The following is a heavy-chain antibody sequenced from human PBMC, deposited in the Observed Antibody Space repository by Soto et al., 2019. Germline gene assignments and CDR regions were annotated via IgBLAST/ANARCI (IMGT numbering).Heavy chain of an antibody. CDR1: GFTFSSYG. V-gene: IGHV3-33*01. CDR3: ARESFSWLPAAIRWFDP. D-gene: IGHD2-2*01. J-gene: IGHJ5*02. CDR2: IWYDGSNK. Sequence: GGSLRLSCAASGFTFSSYGMHWVRQAPGKGLEWVAVIWYDGSNKYYADSVKGRFTISRDNSKNTLYLQMNSLRAEDTAVYYCARESFSWLPAAIRWFDPWGQGTLVTVSS.